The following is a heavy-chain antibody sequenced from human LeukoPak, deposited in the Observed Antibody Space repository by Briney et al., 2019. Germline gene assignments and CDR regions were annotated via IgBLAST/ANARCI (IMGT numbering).Heavy chain of an antibody. CDR3: ARGGGAWRHYFDH. Sequence: SETLSLTCTLSGGSTTSYFWTWIRQPPGKGLEWIGLIFYSGSTDYNPSLKGRVTISLDTSERQFSLKVNSVTAADTAVYYCARGGGAWRHYFDHWGQGTLVTVSS. J-gene: IGHJ4*02. D-gene: IGHD1-1*01. V-gene: IGHV4-59*01. CDR1: GGSTTSYF. CDR2: IFYSGST.